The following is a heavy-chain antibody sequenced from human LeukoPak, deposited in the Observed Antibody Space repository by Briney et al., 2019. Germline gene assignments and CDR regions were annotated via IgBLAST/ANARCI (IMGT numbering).Heavy chain of an antibody. Sequence: SETLSLTCAVSGGSISSTSYYWTWIRQPPGKGLEWIGSISYSGSTYYNPSLKSRVTISVDTSKNQFSLKLTSVTAADTAVYYCARSWIQLWLGDLTFDYWGQGTLVTVSP. CDR3: ARSWIQLWLGDLTFDY. D-gene: IGHD5-18*01. CDR2: ISYSGST. V-gene: IGHV4-39*01. J-gene: IGHJ4*02. CDR1: GGSISSTSYY.